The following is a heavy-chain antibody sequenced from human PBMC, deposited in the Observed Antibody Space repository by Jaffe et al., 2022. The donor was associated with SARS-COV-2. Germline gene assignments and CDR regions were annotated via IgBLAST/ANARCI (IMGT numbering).Heavy chain of an antibody. CDR1: GYTFTSYA. CDR3: ARGRQYLIAVAGVGENYFDY. CDR2: INAGNGNT. D-gene: IGHD6-19*01. J-gene: IGHJ4*02. V-gene: IGHV1-3*01. Sequence: QVQLVQSGAEVKKPGASVKVSCKASGYTFTSYAMHWVRQAPGQRLEWMGWINAGNGNTKYSQKFQGRVTITRDTSASTAYMELSSLRSEDTAVYYCARGRQYLIAVAGVGENYFDYWGQGTLVTVSS.